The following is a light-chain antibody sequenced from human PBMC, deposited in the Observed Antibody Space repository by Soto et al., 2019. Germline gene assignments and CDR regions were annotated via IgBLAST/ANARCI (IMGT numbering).Light chain of an antibody. CDR2: GKS. V-gene: IGKV3-15*01. CDR3: QQYHNWPIT. Sequence: EILMTQSPAALSLSPGESVTLSCRDSQSISFNLAWYQQKTGQAPRLLIYGKSTRATDIPDRLSGSGSGTELNLTISRLQSEDLAVYSCQQYHNWPITFGQGTRLEIK. J-gene: IGKJ5*01. CDR1: QSISFN.